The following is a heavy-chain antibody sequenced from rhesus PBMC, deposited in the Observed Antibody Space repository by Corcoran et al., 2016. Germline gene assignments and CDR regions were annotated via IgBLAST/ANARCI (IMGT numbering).Heavy chain of an antibody. Sequence: QGQLQESGPGLVKPSETLSLTCVVPGGPISGNYWNWVRQFPGKGLEWIGYITGRSGNPSYNPSLKSRVTISTDTSKNQLSLKLTSVTAADSAVYYCSRNNEFWGQGALVTVSS. V-gene: IGHV4-165*02. CDR3: SRNNEF. CDR1: GGPISGNY. J-gene: IGHJ1*01. CDR2: ITGRSGNP.